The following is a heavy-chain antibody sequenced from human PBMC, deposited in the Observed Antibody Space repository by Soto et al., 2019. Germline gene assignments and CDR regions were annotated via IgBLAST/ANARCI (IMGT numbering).Heavy chain of an antibody. Sequence: ASVKVSCKASGYTFTSYGISWVRQAPGQRLEWMGWINAGNGNTKYSQKFQGRVIITRGTSASTAYMELSSLRSEDTAVYYCARWGYCTNGVCRNWFDPWGQGTLVTVSS. J-gene: IGHJ5*02. CDR3: ARWGYCTNGVCRNWFDP. CDR2: INAGNGNT. D-gene: IGHD2-8*01. CDR1: GYTFTSYG. V-gene: IGHV1-3*01.